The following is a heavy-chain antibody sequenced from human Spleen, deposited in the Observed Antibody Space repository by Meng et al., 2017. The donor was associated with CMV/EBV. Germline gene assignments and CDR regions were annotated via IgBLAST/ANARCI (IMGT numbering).Heavy chain of an antibody. J-gene: IGHJ4*02. V-gene: IGHV3-7*01. D-gene: IGHD1-20*01. CDR3: ARDNWNDETLVDY. Sequence: GESLKISCAASGFTFSSYWMSWVRQAPGKGLEWVANINQDGSEKYYVDSVKGRFAISRDNSKNSLYLQMNSLGPEDTAVYYCARDNWNDETLVDYWGQGTQVTVSS. CDR1: GFTFSSYW. CDR2: INQDGSEK.